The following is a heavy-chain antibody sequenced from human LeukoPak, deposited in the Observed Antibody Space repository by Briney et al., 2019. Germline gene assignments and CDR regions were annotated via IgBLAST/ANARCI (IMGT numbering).Heavy chain of an antibody. CDR2: ISASGNST. CDR1: GFTFSSYA. J-gene: IGHJ4*02. CDR3: AKGRLSGSYSPFDY. D-gene: IGHD1-26*01. Sequence: PGGSLRLSCAASGFTFSSYAMSWVRQAPGKGLEWVSIISASGNSTYYADSVKGRFTISRDNSKNTLYLQMNSLRAEDTAVYYCAKGRLSGSYSPFDYWGQGTLVTVSS. V-gene: IGHV3-23*01.